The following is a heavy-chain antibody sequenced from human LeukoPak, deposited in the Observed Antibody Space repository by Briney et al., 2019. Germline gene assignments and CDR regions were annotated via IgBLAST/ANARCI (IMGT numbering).Heavy chain of an antibody. D-gene: IGHD6-13*01. CDR3: ARGPSSWRGDGWFDT. J-gene: IGHJ5*02. V-gene: IGHV6-1*01. Sequence: SQTLSLTCAISGDSVSSNNAAWTWIRQSPSRGLEWLGRTYYRTKWYNDYVESVKSRITINPDTSKNQFSLQLNSVTPEDTAMYYCARGPSSWRGDGWFDTWGQGTLVTVSS. CDR1: GDSVSSNNAA. CDR2: TYYRTKWYN.